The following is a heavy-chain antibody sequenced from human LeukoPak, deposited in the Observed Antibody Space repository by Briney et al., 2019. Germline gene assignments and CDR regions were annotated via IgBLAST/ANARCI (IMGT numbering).Heavy chain of an antibody. Sequence: GGSLRLSCAASGFTFSRYWMSWVRQSPEKGLEWVANIKEDGSEKYYVDSVKGRFTISRDNARNSLYLQMNSLRDEDTAVYYCARGGSGYSYGKIDSWGQGVLVTVSS. CDR1: GFTFSRYW. D-gene: IGHD5-18*01. J-gene: IGHJ4*02. CDR2: IKEDGSEK. CDR3: ARGGSGYSYGKIDS. V-gene: IGHV3-7*01.